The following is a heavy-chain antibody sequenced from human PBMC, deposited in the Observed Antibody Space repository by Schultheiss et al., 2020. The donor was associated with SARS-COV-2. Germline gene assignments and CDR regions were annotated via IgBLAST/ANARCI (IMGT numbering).Heavy chain of an antibody. J-gene: IGHJ6*02. D-gene: IGHD3-22*01. CDR3: ARDLGYDSSGYYYYYYGMDV. V-gene: IGHV4-4*07. CDR1: GDSISSYY. CDR2: IYTSGST. Sequence: SETLSLTCTVSGDSISSYYWSWIRQPAGKGLEWIGRIYTSGSTNYNPSLKSRVTMSVDTSKNQFSLKLSSVTAADTAVYYCARDLGYDSSGYYYYYYGMDVWGQGTTVTVSS.